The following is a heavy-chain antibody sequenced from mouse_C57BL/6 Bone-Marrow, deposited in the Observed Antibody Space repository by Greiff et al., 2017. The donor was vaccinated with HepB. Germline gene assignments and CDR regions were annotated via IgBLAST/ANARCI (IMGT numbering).Heavy chain of an antibody. CDR1: GYTFTSYW. CDR2: INPSNGGT. Sequence: QVQLQQPGTELVKPGASVKLSCKASGYTFTSYWMHWVKQRPGQGLEWIGNINPSNGGTNYNEKFKSKATLTVDKSSSTVYMQLSNLTSEDSAFYYCARITTVVPYLDYWGQGTTLTVSS. CDR3: ARITTVVPYLDY. J-gene: IGHJ2*01. D-gene: IGHD1-1*01. V-gene: IGHV1-53*01.